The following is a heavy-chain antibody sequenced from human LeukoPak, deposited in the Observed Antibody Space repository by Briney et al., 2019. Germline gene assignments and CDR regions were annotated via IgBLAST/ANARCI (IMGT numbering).Heavy chain of an antibody. CDR1: GFIFSNTY. CDR3: TTMRSMYCSSSGCSTLFDY. CDR2: IINYVDGGTT. V-gene: IGHV3-15*01. D-gene: IGHD2-2*02. Sequence: GGSLRLSCAVSGFIFSNTYLTWVRQAPGKGLEWVGHIINYVDGGTTEYAAPVESRFTISRDDSKHTVSLQMDSLKAEDTAVYYCTTMRSMYCSSSGCSTLFDYWGQGILVTVSS. J-gene: IGHJ4*02.